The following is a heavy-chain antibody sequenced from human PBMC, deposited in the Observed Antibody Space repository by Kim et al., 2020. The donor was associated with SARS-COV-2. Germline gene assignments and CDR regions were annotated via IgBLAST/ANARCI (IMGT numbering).Heavy chain of an antibody. CDR1: GFTFSSYW. J-gene: IGHJ5*02. CDR3: ARASSGPNWFDP. V-gene: IGHV3-74*01. Sequence: GGSLRLSCAASGFTFSSYWMHWVRQGSEKGLVWVSRINSDGSITNYADSVKGRFTISRDNAKNTLYLQMNSLRAEDTAVYYCARASSGPNWFDPWGQGTLVTVSS. D-gene: IGHD6-19*01. CDR2: INSDGSIT.